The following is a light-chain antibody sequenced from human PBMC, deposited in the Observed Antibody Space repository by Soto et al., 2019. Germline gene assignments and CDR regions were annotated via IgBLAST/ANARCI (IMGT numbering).Light chain of an antibody. CDR2: EVT. Sequence: QSALTQPASVSGSPGQSITISCTGTSSDVGAYNYVSWYQHHPGKVPKLLIYEVTNRPSGVSDRFSGSKSGNTASLTISGLQAEDEADYYCSSYTSSSTLDVVFGGGTKLTVL. V-gene: IGLV2-14*01. J-gene: IGLJ2*01. CDR1: SSDVGAYNY. CDR3: SSYTSSSTLDVV.